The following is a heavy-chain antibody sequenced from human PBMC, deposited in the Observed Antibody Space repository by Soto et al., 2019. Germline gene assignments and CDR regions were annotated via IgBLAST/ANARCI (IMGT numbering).Heavy chain of an antibody. J-gene: IGHJ4*02. Sequence: QVQLVQSGTEVKKPGSSVKVSCKTSGGTFSSSPIAWVRQAPGQGLEWVGGIIPVLGAPSYAQTFQGRVTITADESTSAAYLELSSLRSDDTAVYFCARDRHYENHTFYYLKYYFDYWGQGTLVTVSS. CDR3: ARDRHYENHTFYYLKYYFDY. CDR1: GGTFSSSP. V-gene: IGHV1-69*01. CDR2: IIPVLGAP. D-gene: IGHD3-22*01.